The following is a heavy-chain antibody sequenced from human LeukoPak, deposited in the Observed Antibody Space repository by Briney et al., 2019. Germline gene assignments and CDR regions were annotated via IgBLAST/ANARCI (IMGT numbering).Heavy chain of an antibody. CDR2: IGSDNKP. J-gene: IGHJ4*02. CDR3: VRGLYGLGWDY. D-gene: IGHD3-10*01. Sequence: GGSLRLSCEASGFTFSAYAMTWVRQAPGKGLEWVSSIGSDNKPHYSESVKGRFAISRDNSKSMLFLQLNSLRAEDTAIYYCVRGLYGLGWDYWGPGTLVTVSS. V-gene: IGHV3-23*05. CDR1: GFTFSAYA.